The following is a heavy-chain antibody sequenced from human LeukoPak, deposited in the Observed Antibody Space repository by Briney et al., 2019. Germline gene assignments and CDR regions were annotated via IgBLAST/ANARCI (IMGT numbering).Heavy chain of an antibody. J-gene: IGHJ3*02. CDR1: GFTFSSYS. V-gene: IGHV3-21*01. D-gene: IGHD4-17*01. CDR3: ARDLGGTVTTLHAFDI. Sequence: GGSLRLSCAASGFTFSSYSMNWVRQAPGKWLEWVSSISSSSSYIYYADSVKGRFTISRDNAKNSLYLQMNSLRAEDTAVYYCARDLGGTVTTLHAFDIWGQGTMVTVSS. CDR2: ISSSSSYI.